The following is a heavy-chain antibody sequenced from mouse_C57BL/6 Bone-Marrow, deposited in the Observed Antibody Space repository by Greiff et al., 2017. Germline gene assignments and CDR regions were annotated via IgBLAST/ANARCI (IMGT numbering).Heavy chain of an antibody. CDR3: ARYYSKYGGAMDY. V-gene: IGHV14-4*01. CDR1: GFNIKDDY. CDR2: IDPENGDT. D-gene: IGHD2-5*01. J-gene: IGHJ4*01. Sequence: VQLQQSGAELVRPGASVKLSCTASGFNIKDDYMHWVKQRPEQGLEWIGWIDPENGDTEYASKFQGKATITADTSSTTAYLQLSSLTSEDTAVYYCARYYSKYGGAMDYWGQGTSVTVSS.